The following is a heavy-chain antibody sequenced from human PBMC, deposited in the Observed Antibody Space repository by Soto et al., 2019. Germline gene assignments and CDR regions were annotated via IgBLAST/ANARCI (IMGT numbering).Heavy chain of an antibody. D-gene: IGHD1-1*01. CDR2: ISAHNSNT. CDR3: ASGRYGDY. Sequence: QVHLVQSGAEVKKPGASVKVSCKGSGYAFTTYGITWVRQAPGQGLEWMGWISAHNSNTKYAQKLQGRVTVTRDTSTSTAYMELRSLRSDVTDVYYCASGRYGDYGGQGSLVTVSS. J-gene: IGHJ4*02. CDR1: GYAFTTYG. V-gene: IGHV1-18*01.